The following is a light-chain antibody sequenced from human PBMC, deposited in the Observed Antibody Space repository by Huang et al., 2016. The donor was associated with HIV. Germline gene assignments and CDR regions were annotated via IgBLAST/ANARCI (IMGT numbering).Light chain of an antibody. J-gene: IGKJ2*01. CDR1: QSVARTF. CDR2: AAS. V-gene: IGKV3-20*01. CDR3: HQYAASPGT. Sequence: EIVLTQSPGTLSLSPGERATLSCRASQSVARTFLAWYQQRPGQPPRLLIYAASTRATGIPDRFSGSGSGTDFSLTISRLEPEDFEVYYCHQYAASPGTFGQGTKLEI.